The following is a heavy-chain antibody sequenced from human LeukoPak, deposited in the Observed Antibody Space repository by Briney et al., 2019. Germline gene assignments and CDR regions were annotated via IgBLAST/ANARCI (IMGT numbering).Heavy chain of an antibody. D-gene: IGHD6-13*01. J-gene: IGHJ4*02. V-gene: IGHV3-30*18. CDR3: AKDRETTASGTFDY. CDR1: GFTFSNYG. CDR2: ISEDGINK. Sequence: QPGRSLRLSCAAPGFTFSNYGMHCVRQAPGKGLEWVAGISEDGINKYYADSVKARFTISRDNSNNTLFLQMNNLRADDTAVYYCAKDRETTASGTFDYWGQGVLVTVSS.